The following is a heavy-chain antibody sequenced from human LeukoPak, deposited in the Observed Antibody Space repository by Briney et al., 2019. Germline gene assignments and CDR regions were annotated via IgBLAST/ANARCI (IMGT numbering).Heavy chain of an antibody. V-gene: IGHV3-11*04. Sequence: GGSLRLSCAASGFTFSDYYMSWIRQAPGKGLEWVSYISSSGSTIYYADSVKGRFTISRDNAKNSLYLQMNSLRAEDTAVCYCARDLRQQLVIDYWGQGTLVTVSS. J-gene: IGHJ4*02. CDR3: ARDLRQQLVIDY. CDR1: GFTFSDYY. D-gene: IGHD6-13*01. CDR2: ISSSGSTI.